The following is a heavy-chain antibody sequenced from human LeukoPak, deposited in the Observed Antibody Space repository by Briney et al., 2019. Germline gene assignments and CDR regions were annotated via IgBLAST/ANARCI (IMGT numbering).Heavy chain of an antibody. CDR2: IYPGDSDT. Sequence: GESLKISCKGSGYSFTTNWIGWVRQMPGKGLEWMGIIYPGDSDTRYSPSLQGQVTISADKSISTAYLQWSSLKASDTAMYYCAKFHSSGYSRWFDPWGQEPWSPSPQ. J-gene: IGHJ5*02. CDR3: AKFHSSGYSRWFDP. V-gene: IGHV5-51*01. D-gene: IGHD3-22*01. CDR1: GYSFTTNW.